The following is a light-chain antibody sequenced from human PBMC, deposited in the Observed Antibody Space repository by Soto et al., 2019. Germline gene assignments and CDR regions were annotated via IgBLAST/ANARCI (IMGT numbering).Light chain of an antibody. Sequence: EIVLTQSPGTLSLSPGERATLSCRASQSVSSKLAWYQQKPGQAPRLLIYGASTRATGIPARFSGSGSGTEFTLTISGLQSEDFAVYYCQQYNSWPITFGGGTKVDIK. CDR1: QSVSSK. J-gene: IGKJ4*01. CDR3: QQYNSWPIT. CDR2: GAS. V-gene: IGKV3-15*01.